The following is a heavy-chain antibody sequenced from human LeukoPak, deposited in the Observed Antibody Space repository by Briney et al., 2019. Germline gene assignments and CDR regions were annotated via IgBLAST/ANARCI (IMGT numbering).Heavy chain of an antibody. CDR2: IKEDGSEK. Sequence: GGSLRLSCAASGFTFSSYWMSWVRQAPGKGLEWVAYIKEDGSEKYYVDSVKGRFTISRDNAKNSLYLQMNSLSAEDTAVYYCARDAAYGSGTDPPPFDYWGQGTLITVSS. CDR1: GFTFSSYW. J-gene: IGHJ4*02. D-gene: IGHD3-10*01. V-gene: IGHV3-7*01. CDR3: ARDAAYGSGTDPPPFDY.